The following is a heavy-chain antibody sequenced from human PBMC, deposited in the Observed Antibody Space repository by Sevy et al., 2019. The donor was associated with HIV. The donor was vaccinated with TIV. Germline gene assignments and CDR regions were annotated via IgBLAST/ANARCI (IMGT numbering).Heavy chain of an antibody. CDR2: IYSDGTT. CDR3: VGADRPNQGDF. CDR1: GFTVSRNF. J-gene: IGHJ4*02. Sequence: GGSLRLSCAASGFTVSRNFMSWIRQAPGKGLEWVSIIYSDGTTFYEDSVKGRLTISRDNSRNTLYLQMNTLRAEDTAVYYCVGADRPNQGDFWGQGTLVTVSS. D-gene: IGHD6-6*01. V-gene: IGHV3-53*01.